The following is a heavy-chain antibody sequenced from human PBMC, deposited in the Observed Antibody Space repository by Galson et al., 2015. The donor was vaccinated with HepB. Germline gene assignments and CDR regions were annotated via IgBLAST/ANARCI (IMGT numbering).Heavy chain of an antibody. D-gene: IGHD2-2*01. V-gene: IGHV5-51*03. CDR3: ARTGVVPAAMGGNNWFDP. CDR1: GYSFTSYW. CDR2: IYPGDSDT. Sequence: QSGAEVKEPGESLKVSCKGSGYSFTSYWIGWVRQMPGKGLEWMGIIYPGDSDTRYSPSFQGQVTISADKSISTAYLQWSSLKTSDTAMYYCARTGVVPAAMGGNNWFDPWGQGTLVTVSS. J-gene: IGHJ5*02.